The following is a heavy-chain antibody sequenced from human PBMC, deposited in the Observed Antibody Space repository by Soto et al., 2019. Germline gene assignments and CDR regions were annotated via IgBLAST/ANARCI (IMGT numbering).Heavy chain of an antibody. D-gene: IGHD2-21*02. V-gene: IGHV1-2*02. CDR2: INPNSGGT. J-gene: IGHJ4*02. CDR1: GYTFTGYY. CDR3: APADIVVVTAPLGY. Sequence: ASVKVSCKASGYTFTGYYMHWVRQGPGQGLEWMGWINPNSGGTNYAQKFQGRVTMTRDTSISTAYMELSRLRSDDTAVYYCAPADIVVVTAPLGYWGQGTLVTVSS.